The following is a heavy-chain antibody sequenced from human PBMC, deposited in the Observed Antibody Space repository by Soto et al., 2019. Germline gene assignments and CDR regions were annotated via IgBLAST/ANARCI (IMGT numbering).Heavy chain of an antibody. Sequence: QVQLVESGGGLVKPGGSLRLSCTVSGFTFSDYYMSWLRQAPGKGMEWVSYITSSGNTIYYADSVKGRFTVSRDNAKNSLYLQMNSRRAEDTAVYYCVRSHRDARDYWGQGTLVTVSS. D-gene: IGHD6-6*01. CDR1: GFTFSDYY. V-gene: IGHV3-11*01. CDR3: VRSHRDARDY. J-gene: IGHJ4*02. CDR2: ITSSGNTI.